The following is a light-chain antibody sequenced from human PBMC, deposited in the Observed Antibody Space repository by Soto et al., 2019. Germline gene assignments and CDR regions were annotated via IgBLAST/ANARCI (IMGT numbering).Light chain of an antibody. Sequence: LSQPASTLSLSTGERAILSCRASQSVAGSLAWYQQKPGQAPRLLIYDISTRAAAIPARFSGSGSGTDFTLTVSSLEPEDFALYYCQQRSNRITFGQRTRLAIK. CDR3: QQRSNRIT. CDR2: DIS. V-gene: IGKV3-11*01. J-gene: IGKJ5*01. CDR1: QSVAGS.